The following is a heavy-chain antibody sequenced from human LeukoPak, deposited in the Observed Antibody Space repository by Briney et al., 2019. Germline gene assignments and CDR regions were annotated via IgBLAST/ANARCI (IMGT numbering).Heavy chain of an antibody. CDR2: VYYSGTT. D-gene: IGHD3-22*01. CDR3: ARHQYYYDSSGYYPDY. CDR1: GGSISSSSYY. Sequence: SETLSLTCTVSGGSISSSSYYWGWIRQPPGKGLEWIGSVYYSGTTSYNPSLKSRVTISVDTSKNQFSLKLSSVTAADTAVYYCARHQYYYDSSGYYPDYWGQGTLLTVSS. J-gene: IGHJ4*02. V-gene: IGHV4-39*01.